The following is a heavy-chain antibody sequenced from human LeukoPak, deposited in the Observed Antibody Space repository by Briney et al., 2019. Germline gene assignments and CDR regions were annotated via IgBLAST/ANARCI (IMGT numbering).Heavy chain of an antibody. V-gene: IGHV3-48*02. CDR2: ISSSSSTI. J-gene: IGHJ2*01. CDR3: ARVRMTVGSGGTHWYFDL. D-gene: IGHD2-15*01. CDR1: GFTFSQHY. Sequence: PGGSLRLSCAASGFTFSQHYMDWVRQAPGKGLEWVSYISSSSSTIYYADSVKGRFTISRDNAKNSLYLQMNSLRDEDTAIYYCARVRMTVGSGGTHWYFDLWGRGTLVTVSS.